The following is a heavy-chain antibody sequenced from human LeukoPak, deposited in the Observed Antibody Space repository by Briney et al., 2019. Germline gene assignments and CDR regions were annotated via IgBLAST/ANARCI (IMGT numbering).Heavy chain of an antibody. CDR2: ISSSSSTI. J-gene: IGHJ3*02. D-gene: IGHD6-13*01. CDR3: AREGSAAAGSADAFDI. Sequence: GGSLRLSCAASGFTFNSYSMNWVRQAPGKGLEWVSYISSSSSTIYYADSVKGRFTISRDNAKNSLYLQMNSLRAEDTAVYYCAREGSAAAGSADAFDIWGQGTMVTVSS. V-gene: IGHV3-48*04. CDR1: GFTFNSYS.